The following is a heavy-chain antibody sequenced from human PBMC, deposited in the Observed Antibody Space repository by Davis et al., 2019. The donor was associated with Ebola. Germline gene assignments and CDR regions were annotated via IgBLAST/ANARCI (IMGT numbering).Heavy chain of an antibody. CDR2: IYYSGST. D-gene: IGHD3-10*01. J-gene: IGHJ5*02. CDR1: GGSISSGDYY. V-gene: IGHV4-61*08. CDR3: ARGALTMDRGVLITGDWFDP. Sequence: MPSETLSLTCTVSGGSISSGDYYWSWIRQPPGKGLEWIGYIYYSGSTNYNPSLKSRVTISVDTSKNQFSLKLSSVTAADTAVYYCARGALTMDRGVLITGDWFDPWGQGTLVTVSS.